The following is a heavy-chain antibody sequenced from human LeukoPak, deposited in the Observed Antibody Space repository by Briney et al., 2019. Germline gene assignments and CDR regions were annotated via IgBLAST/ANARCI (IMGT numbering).Heavy chain of an antibody. V-gene: IGHV1-69*05. Sequence: ASVKVSCKVSGGTFNTYAINWVRQAPGQGLEWMGVIIPVFGSPDYAQKFQDRVTITTDKSTKTVYMELSSLQAEDTAFYYCARNWGVQYPPHYFFDYWGQGTLVTVSS. CDR1: GGTFNTYA. CDR3: ARNWGVQYPPHYFFDY. D-gene: IGHD3-10*01. CDR2: IIPVFGSP. J-gene: IGHJ4*02.